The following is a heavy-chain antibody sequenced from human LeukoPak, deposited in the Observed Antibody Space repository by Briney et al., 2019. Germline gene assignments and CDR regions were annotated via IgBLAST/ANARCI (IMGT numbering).Heavy chain of an antibody. J-gene: IGHJ3*02. V-gene: IGHV3-30*18. CDR1: GFTFETYG. Sequence: GRSLRLSCAASGFTFETYGMHWVRQAPGKGLEWVALISFDGRSEYYADSVKGRFTISRDNSKNTLYLQMNSLRAEDTAVYYCAKDRSYYSSSWDDAFDIWGQGTMVTVSS. D-gene: IGHD6-13*01. CDR2: ISFDGRSE. CDR3: AKDRSYYSSSWDDAFDI.